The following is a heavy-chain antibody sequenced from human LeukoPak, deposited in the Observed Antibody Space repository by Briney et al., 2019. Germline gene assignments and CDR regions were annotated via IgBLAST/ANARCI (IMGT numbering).Heavy chain of an antibody. CDR2: INPNSGGT. D-gene: IGHD3-22*01. Sequence: ASVKVSCKASGYTLIGYYMHWVRQAPGQGLAWMGWINPNSGGTNYSQKFQGRVTMTRDTSISTAYMELSSVTAADTAVYYCARGLHYYYRSGYPCPFDYWGQGTLVTVSS. CDR1: GYTLIGYY. V-gene: IGHV1-2*02. J-gene: IGHJ4*02. CDR3: ARGLHYYYRSGYPCPFDY.